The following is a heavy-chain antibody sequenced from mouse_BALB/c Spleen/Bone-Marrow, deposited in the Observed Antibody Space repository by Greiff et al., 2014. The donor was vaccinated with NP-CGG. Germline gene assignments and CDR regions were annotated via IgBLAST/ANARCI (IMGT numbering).Heavy chain of an antibody. V-gene: IGHV1-7*01. CDR1: GYTLTSYW. J-gene: IGHJ3*01. CDR2: INPSTGYT. Sequence: QVQLKHSGAELAKPGASVKMSCKASGYTLTSYWMHWVKQRPGQGLEWIRYINPSTGYTEYNQKFKDKATLTADKSSSTAYMQLSCLISEDSAVYYCARYDYDDWFAYWGQGTLVTVSA. D-gene: IGHD2-4*01. CDR3: ARYDYDDWFAY.